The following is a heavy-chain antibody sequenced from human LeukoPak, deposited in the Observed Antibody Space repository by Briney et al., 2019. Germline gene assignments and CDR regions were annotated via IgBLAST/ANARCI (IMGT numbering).Heavy chain of an antibody. V-gene: IGHV4-59*08. D-gene: IGHD2-21*01. CDR3: VVGTTSSDY. J-gene: IGHJ4*02. Sequence: SETLSLTCTVSGGSISSYYWSWIRQPPGKGLEWIGYIYYSGSTNYNPFLKSRVTISVDTSKNQFSLKLSSVTAADTAVYYCVVGTTSSDYWGQGTLVTVSS. CDR2: IYYSGST. CDR1: GGSISSYY.